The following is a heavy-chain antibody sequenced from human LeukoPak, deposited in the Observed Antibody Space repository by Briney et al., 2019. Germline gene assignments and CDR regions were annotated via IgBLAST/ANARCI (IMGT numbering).Heavy chain of an antibody. CDR1: GFTFSNAW. CDR2: IKRKGDDGTI. Sequence: PGGSLRLSCAASGFTFSNAWMSWVRQAPGRGLERVGRIKRKGDDGTIDYAAPVKGRLSVPRDDSKNMLYLQMNSLKSEDTAVYYCTAGTGRSDFDYWGQGTLVTVSS. J-gene: IGHJ4*02. V-gene: IGHV3-15*01. D-gene: IGHD3/OR15-3a*01. CDR3: TAGTGRSDFDY.